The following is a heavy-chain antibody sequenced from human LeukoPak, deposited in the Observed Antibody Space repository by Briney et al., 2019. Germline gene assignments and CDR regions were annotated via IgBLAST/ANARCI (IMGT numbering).Heavy chain of an antibody. CDR2: INTYNGNT. D-gene: IGHD3-3*02. CDR1: GYTLTSYG. CDR3: ARDLVHHRLLATVYNWFDP. V-gene: IGHV1-18*01. Sequence: ASVKVSCKASGYTLTSYGISWVRQAPGQGLEWMGWINTYNGNTKYAQKFQGRVTMTTDKSTSTAYMELRSLRSDDTAVYYCARDLVHHRLLATVYNWFDPWGQGTLVTVSS. J-gene: IGHJ5*02.